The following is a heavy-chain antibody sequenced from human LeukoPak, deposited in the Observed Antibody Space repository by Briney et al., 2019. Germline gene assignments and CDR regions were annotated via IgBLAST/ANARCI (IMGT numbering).Heavy chain of an antibody. J-gene: IGHJ5*02. CDR2: INHSGST. V-gene: IGHV4-34*01. CDR1: GGSFSDYY. Sequence: PSETLSLTCAVYGGSFSDYYWGWIRQPPGKGLEWIGEINHSGSTNYNPSLESRVTVSVDTSKNQFSLKVSSVTAADTAVYYCARAAANFNWFDPWGQGTLVTVSS. D-gene: IGHD1-1*01. CDR3: ARAAANFNWFDP.